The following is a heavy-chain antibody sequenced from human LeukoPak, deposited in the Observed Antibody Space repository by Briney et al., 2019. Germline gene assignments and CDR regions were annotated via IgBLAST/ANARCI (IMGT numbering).Heavy chain of an antibody. V-gene: IGHV1-18*01. J-gene: IGHJ4*02. Sequence: ASVKVSCKASGYTFSSYGISWVRQAPGQGPEWMGWISAYNGNTNYAQKVQGRVTMTTDTSTSTAYMELRSLRSDDTAVYYCARDETYSDSSGPDYWGQGTLVTVSS. CDR2: ISAYNGNT. CDR1: GYTFSSYG. CDR3: ARDETYSDSSGPDY. D-gene: IGHD3-22*01.